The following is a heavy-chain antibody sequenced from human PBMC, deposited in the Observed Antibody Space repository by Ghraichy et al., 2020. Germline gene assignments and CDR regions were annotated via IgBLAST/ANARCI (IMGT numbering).Heavy chain of an antibody. Sequence: GGSLRLSCAASGFTFSSYDMHWVRQATGKGLEWVSAIGTAGDTYYPGSVKGRFTISRENAKNSLYLQMNSLRAGDTAVYYCARGYGSGSYSRRVGEVGYYYGMDVWGQGTTVTVSS. J-gene: IGHJ6*02. CDR1: GFTFSSYD. V-gene: IGHV3-13*01. CDR2: IGTAGDT. D-gene: IGHD3-10*01. CDR3: ARGYGSGSYSRRVGEVGYYYGMDV.